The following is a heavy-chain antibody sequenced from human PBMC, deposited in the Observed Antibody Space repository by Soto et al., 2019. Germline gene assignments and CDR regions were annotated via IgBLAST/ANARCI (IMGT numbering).Heavy chain of an antibody. CDR2: ISGSGGST. D-gene: IGHD4-17*01. J-gene: IGHJ2*01. CDR1: GLTW. V-gene: IGHV3-23*01. CDR3: AKRTVGWYFDL. Sequence: GGSLRLSCAASGLTWMHWVRQAPGKGLEWVSVISGSGGSTYYADAVKGRFTISRDNSKNTLYLQMNSLRAEDTAVYYCAKRTVGWYFDLWGRGTLVTVSS.